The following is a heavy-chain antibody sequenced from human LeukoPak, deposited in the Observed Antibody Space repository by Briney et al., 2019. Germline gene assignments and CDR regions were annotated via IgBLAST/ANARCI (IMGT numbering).Heavy chain of an antibody. V-gene: IGHV3-48*02. D-gene: IGHD2-15*01. J-gene: IGHJ4*02. CDR2: ISSNSSTI. CDR1: GFTFSSYS. Sequence: GGSLRLSCAASGFTFSSYSMNWVRQAPGKGLEWVSYISSNSSTIYYADSVKGRFTISRDNAKNSLYLQMNSLSDEDTAVYYCARYCSGGSCYPRWGQGTLVTVSS. CDR3: ARYCSGGSCYPR.